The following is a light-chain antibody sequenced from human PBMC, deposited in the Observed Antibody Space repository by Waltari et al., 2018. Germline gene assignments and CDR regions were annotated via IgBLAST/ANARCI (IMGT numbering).Light chain of an antibody. CDR1: SSNIGAGYD. J-gene: IGLJ1*01. CDR3: QSYDSSLSAPYV. V-gene: IGLV1-40*01. CDR2: GNC. Sequence: QSVLTQPPSVSGAPGQRVTISCTGSSSNIGAGYDVHWYQQLPGTAPKLLIYGNCNRRSGVPDRFSGSKSGPSASLAITGLQAEDESDYYCQSYDSSLSAPYVFGTGTKVTVL.